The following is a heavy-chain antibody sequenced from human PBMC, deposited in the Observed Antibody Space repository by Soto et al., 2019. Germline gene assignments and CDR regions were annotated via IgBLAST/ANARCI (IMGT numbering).Heavy chain of an antibody. Sequence: GASVKVSCKASGGTFSSYAISWVRQAPGQGLEWMGGIIPIFGTANYAQKFQGRVTITADESTSTAYMELSSLRSEDTAVYYCARVYYAPLSYYYYGMDVWGQGTTVT. J-gene: IGHJ6*02. CDR2: IIPIFGTA. CDR3: ARVYYAPLSYYYYGMDV. V-gene: IGHV1-69*13. CDR1: GGTFSSYA. D-gene: IGHD3-10*01.